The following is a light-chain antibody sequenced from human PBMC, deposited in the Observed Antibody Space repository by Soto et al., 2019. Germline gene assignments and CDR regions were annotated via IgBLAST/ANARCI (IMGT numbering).Light chain of an antibody. CDR1: QSVSNNY. Sequence: EIVLTQSPGTLSLSPGERATLSCRASQSVSNNYLAWYQQKPGQAPRLLVYGASSRATGIPDRFSGSGSGTDFTLTISRLEPEDLAVYYCQQYGDSPRTFGGGTKVDI. CDR2: GAS. J-gene: IGKJ4*01. CDR3: QQYGDSPRT. V-gene: IGKV3-20*01.